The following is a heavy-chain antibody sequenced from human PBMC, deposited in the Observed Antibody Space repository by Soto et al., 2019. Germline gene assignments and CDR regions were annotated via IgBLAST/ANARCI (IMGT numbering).Heavy chain of an antibody. D-gene: IGHD3-16*02. CDR2: INAGNGNT. CDR3: ARGSPLSLDY. J-gene: IGHJ4*02. V-gene: IGHV1-3*01. Sequence: QVQLVQSGAEVKKPGASVKVSCKASGYTVTSYAMHWVRQAPGQRLEWMGWINAGNGNTKYSQKFQGRVTVTRDTSASTGYMELSSLRSEDTAVYYCARGSPLSLDYWGQGTLVTVSS. CDR1: GYTVTSYA.